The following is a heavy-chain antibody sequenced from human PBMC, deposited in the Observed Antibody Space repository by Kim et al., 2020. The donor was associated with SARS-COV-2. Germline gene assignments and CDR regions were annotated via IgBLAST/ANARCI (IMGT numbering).Heavy chain of an antibody. Sequence: ASVKVSCKASGYTFTNYYIHWVRQAPGEGLEWMGRINPNSCGTNYAKKFQGRVTLTRDTSINTAYMDLSRLTSDDTAVYYCAREVAQNGMDVWGQGTTVTVSS. D-gene: IGHD5-12*01. CDR3: AREVAQNGMDV. V-gene: IGHV1-2*06. CDR2: INPNSCGT. J-gene: IGHJ6*02. CDR1: GYTFTNYY.